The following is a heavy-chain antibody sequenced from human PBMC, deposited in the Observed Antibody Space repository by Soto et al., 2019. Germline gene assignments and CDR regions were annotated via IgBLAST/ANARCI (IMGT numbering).Heavy chain of an antibody. D-gene: IGHD5-18*01. CDR2: MNPGSGDT. Sequence: ASVKVSCKASGYTFANNDVTWVRQATGQGLEWMGWMNPGSGDTGYAQKFQGRVTMTRNISIATAYMELSSLRSEDTAIYYCARMASFGSLNWFDPWGQGTLVTVSS. J-gene: IGHJ5*02. CDR1: GYTFANND. V-gene: IGHV1-8*01. CDR3: ARMASFGSLNWFDP.